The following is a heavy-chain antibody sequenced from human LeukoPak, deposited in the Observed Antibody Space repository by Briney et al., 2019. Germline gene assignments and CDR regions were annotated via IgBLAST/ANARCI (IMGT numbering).Heavy chain of an antibody. D-gene: IGHD3-3*01. V-gene: IGHV3-74*01. CDR1: GFTFSSYW. CDR3: ARDYPVYDFWSEIDY. J-gene: IGHJ4*02. CDR2: INSDGSST. Sequence: PGGSLRLSCAASGFTFSSYWMHWVRQAPGKGLVWVSRINSDGSSTSYADSVKGRFTISRDNAKNTLYLQMNSLRAEDTAVYYCARDYPVYDFWSEIDYWGQGTLVTVSS.